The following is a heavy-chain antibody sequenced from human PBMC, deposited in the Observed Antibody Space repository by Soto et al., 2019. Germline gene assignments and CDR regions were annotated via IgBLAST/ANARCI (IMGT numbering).Heavy chain of an antibody. Sequence: QVQLQESGPGLVKPSVTLSLTCVVSADSMDTDNWWSWVRQAPGEGLEWIGEISNGGRTDYSPSLKGRIAIRVDKSKNQLSLEVRSVTAADTAVYYCARHQGYAFYTWGQGTMVTVSS. J-gene: IGHJ3*02. D-gene: IGHD5-18*01. CDR1: ADSMDTDNW. CDR3: ARHQGYAFYT. V-gene: IGHV4-4*02. CDR2: ISNGGRT.